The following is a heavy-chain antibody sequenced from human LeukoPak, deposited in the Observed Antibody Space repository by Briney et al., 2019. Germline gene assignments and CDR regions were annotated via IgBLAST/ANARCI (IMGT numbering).Heavy chain of an antibody. CDR1: GYTFTSYY. D-gene: IGHD1-26*01. CDR3: VREKVGDVCDY. J-gene: IGHJ4*02. Sequence: ASVKVSCKASGYTFTSYYMHWVRQAPGQGLEWMGIINPSGGSTSYAQKFQGRVTITADKSTSTAYMELSSLRSEDTAVYYCVREKVGDVCDYWGQGTLVTVSS. CDR2: INPSGGST. V-gene: IGHV1-46*01.